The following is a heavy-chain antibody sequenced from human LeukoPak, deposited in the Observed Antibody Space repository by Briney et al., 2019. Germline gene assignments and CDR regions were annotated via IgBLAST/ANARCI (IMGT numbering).Heavy chain of an antibody. D-gene: IGHD2-2*01. CDR1: GFTFSSYA. Sequence: GGSLRLSCAASGFTFSSYAMHWVRQAPGKGLEWVAVISYDGSNKYYADSVKGRFTISRDNSKNTLYLQMNSLRAEDTAAYYCARDGADIVVVPAAALGYFDLWGRGTLVTVSS. CDR3: ARDGADIVVVPAAALGYFDL. CDR2: ISYDGSNK. J-gene: IGHJ2*01. V-gene: IGHV3-30*04.